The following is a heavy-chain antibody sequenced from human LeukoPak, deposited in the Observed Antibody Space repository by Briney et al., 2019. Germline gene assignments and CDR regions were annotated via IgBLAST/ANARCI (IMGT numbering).Heavy chain of an antibody. D-gene: IGHD6-6*01. CDR1: GGTISSGDYY. V-gene: IGHV4-39*07. J-gene: IGHJ4*02. CDR3: ARERIAARPGPVVY. CDR2: INHSGST. Sequence: KASETLSLTCTVSGGTISSGDYYWSWIRQPPGKGLEWIGEINHSGSTNYNPSLKSRVTISVDTSKNQFSLKLSSVTAADTAVYYCARERIAARPGPVVYWGQGTLVTVSS.